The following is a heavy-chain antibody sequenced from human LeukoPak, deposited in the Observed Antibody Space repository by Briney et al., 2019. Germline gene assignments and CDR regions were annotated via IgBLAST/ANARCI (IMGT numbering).Heavy chain of an antibody. D-gene: IGHD4-17*01. Sequence: GGSLRLSCTASGFTFGDYAMSWFRQAPGKGLEWVGFIRSKAYGGTTEYAASVEGRFTISRDDSKSIAYLQMNSLKTEDTAVYYCTRVQHGDYYYGMDVWGQGTTVTVSS. CDR1: GFTFGDYA. V-gene: IGHV3-49*03. CDR3: TRVQHGDYYYGMDV. J-gene: IGHJ6*02. CDR2: IRSKAYGGTT.